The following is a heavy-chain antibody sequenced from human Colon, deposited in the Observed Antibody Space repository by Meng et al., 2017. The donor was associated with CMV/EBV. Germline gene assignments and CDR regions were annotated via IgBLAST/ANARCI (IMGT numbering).Heavy chain of an antibody. CDR3: ARSPPPERMAARPRRWFDP. CDR1: RSGGND. Sequence: RSGGNDWSWVRERPGKGLEWIGNIYYSGSTYYNPPLKSRVTISVDTSKNQFSLKLSSVTAADTAVYYCARSPPPERMAARPRRWFDPWGQGTLVTVSS. V-gene: IGHV4-31*02. J-gene: IGHJ5*02. D-gene: IGHD6-6*01. CDR2: IYYSGST.